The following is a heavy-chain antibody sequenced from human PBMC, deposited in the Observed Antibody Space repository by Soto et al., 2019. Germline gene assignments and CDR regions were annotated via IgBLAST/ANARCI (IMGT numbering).Heavy chain of an antibody. J-gene: IGHJ4*02. Sequence: QVTLKESGPTLTKPTQTLTLTCTFSGFSLSTSGVGVGWFRQPPGKALEWLALIYWDDDKRYSPSLKSRLIITKDTSKNQVVLTMTDMDPVDTATYYCAHLLGYCSSASCSRVFDYWGQGTLVTVSS. CDR1: GFSLSTSGVG. D-gene: IGHD2-2*01. V-gene: IGHV2-5*02. CDR2: IYWDDDK. CDR3: AHLLGYCSSASCSRVFDY.